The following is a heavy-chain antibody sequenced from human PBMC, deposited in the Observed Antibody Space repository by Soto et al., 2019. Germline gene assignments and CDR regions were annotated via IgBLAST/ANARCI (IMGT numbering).Heavy chain of an antibody. CDR1: GGSISNYY. V-gene: IGHV4-59*01. CDR3: ARRDGDAFDL. CDR2: IYYSAST. J-gene: IGHJ3*01. Sequence: SETLSLTCTISGGSISNYYWSWIRQPPGKGLEWIGYIYYSASTNYNPSLKSRATISVDTSKNQFSRKLSSVTAADTAVYYCARRDGDAFDLWGQGTMVTVSS.